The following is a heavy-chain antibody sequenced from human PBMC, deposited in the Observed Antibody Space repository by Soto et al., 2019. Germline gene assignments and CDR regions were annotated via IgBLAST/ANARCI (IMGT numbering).Heavy chain of an antibody. D-gene: IGHD5-12*01. Sequence: ASVKVSCKASGYTFTSYDINWVRQATGQGLEWMGWVNPNSGNAGYTQRFQGRVTMTMTTSKSTAYMELSSLRSEDTAVYYCATGRINSDDSDGYNLGDYWGQGTLVTVSS. CDR2: VNPNSGNA. CDR1: GYTFTSYD. V-gene: IGHV1-8*01. J-gene: IGHJ4*02. CDR3: ATGRINSDDSDGYNLGDY.